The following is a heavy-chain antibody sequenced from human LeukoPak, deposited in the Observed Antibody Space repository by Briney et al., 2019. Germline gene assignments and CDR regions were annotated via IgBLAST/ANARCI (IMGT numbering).Heavy chain of an antibody. CDR2: IKSKTDGGTT. Sequence: PGGSLRLSCAASGFTFSNAWMSWVRQAPGKGLEWVGRIKSKTDGGTTDYAAPVKGRFTISRDDSKNTLYLQMNSLKTEDTAVYYCTTSFSQWLLALPLFDYWGQGTLVTVSS. J-gene: IGHJ4*02. CDR1: GFTFSNAW. D-gene: IGHD3-22*01. V-gene: IGHV3-15*01. CDR3: TTSFSQWLLALPLFDY.